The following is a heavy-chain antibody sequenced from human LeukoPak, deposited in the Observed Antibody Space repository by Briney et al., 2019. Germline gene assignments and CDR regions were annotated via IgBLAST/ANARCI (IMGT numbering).Heavy chain of an antibody. J-gene: IGHJ4*02. CDR2: ISSSSSYI. D-gene: IGHD5-12*01. V-gene: IGHV3-21*01. CDR1: GFTLSSYS. Sequence: GGSLRLSCAGSGFTLSSYSMDWVRQAPGKGLEWVSSISSSSSYIYYADSVKGRFTISRDNAKNSLYLQMNSLRAEDTAVYYCARRGSGYTEPIDYWGQGTLVAVSS. CDR3: ARRGSGYTEPIDY.